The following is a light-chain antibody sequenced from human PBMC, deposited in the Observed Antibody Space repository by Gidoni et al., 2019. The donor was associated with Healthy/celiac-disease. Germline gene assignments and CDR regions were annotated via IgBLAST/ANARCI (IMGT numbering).Light chain of an antibody. CDR2: DVS. CDR3: SSYTSSSTLV. J-gene: IGLJ1*01. CDR1: SSDVGGYNY. Sequence: QSALTPPASVSGSPGPSITISCTGTSSDVGGYNYVSWYQQHPGKAPKLRIYDVSNRPSGVSNRFSGSKSGNTASLTISGLQAEDEADYYCSSYTSSSTLVFGTGTKVTVL. V-gene: IGLV2-14*03.